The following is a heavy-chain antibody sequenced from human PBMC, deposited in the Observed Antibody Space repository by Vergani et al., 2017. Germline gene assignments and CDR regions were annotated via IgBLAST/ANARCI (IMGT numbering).Heavy chain of an antibody. CDR1: GFTFTSSA. V-gene: IGHV1-58*01. D-gene: IGHD6-13*01. Sequence: QMQLVQSGPEVKKPGTSVKVSCKASGFTFTSSAVQWVRQARGQRLAWIGWIVVGSGNTNYAQKFQERVTITRDMSTSTAYMELSSLRSEDTAVYYCAASLWQLDYYYYYMDVWGKGTTVTVSS. J-gene: IGHJ6*03. CDR2: IVVGSGNT. CDR3: AASLWQLDYYYYYMDV.